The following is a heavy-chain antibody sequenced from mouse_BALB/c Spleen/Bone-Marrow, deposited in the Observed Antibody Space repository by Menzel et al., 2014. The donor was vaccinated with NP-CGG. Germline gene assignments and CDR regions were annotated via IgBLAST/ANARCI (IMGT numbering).Heavy chain of an antibody. CDR2: IWGDGNT. D-gene: IGHD2-14*01. J-gene: IGHJ3*01. V-gene: IGHV2-3*01. Sequence: QVQLQQSGPGLVSPSQSLSITCTVSGFSLTSYGVSWVRQPPGKGLEWLGVIWGDGNTNYHSALISRLSISKDNSKSXVFLKLNRLQTDDTATYYCAIYYRSSWFAYWGQGTLVTVSA. CDR1: GFSLTSYG. CDR3: AIYYRSSWFAY.